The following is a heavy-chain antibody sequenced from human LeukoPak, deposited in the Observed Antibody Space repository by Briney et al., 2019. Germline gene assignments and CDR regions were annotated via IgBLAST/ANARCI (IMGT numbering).Heavy chain of an antibody. CDR3: ARGFLRSGSPTLDV. J-gene: IGHJ6*04. Sequence: SQTLSLTCAISGDSVSSNSAAWNWIRQSPSRGLEWLGRTYYRSKWYNDYAVSVKSRITINPDTSKNQFSLKLSSVTAADTAVYYCARGFLRSGSPTLDVWGKGTTVTVSS. D-gene: IGHD3-10*01. V-gene: IGHV6-1*01. CDR2: TYYRSKWYN. CDR1: GDSVSSNSAA.